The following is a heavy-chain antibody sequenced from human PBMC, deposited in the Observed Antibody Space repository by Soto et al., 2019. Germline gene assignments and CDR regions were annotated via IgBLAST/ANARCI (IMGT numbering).Heavy chain of an antibody. CDR2: IKHDGSEK. J-gene: IGHJ4*02. D-gene: IGHD5-18*01. Sequence: PGGSLRLSCAASGFTFSSYWMSWVRQAPGKGLEWVANIKHDGSEKYYVDSVKGRFTISRDNAKNSLYLQMSSLRAEDTAVYYCASGYTYGQFDYWVQGTLVTVSS. CDR1: GFTFSSYW. V-gene: IGHV3-7*02. CDR3: ASGYTYGQFDY.